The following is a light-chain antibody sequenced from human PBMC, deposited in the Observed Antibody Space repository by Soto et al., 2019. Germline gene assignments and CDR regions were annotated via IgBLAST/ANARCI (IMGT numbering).Light chain of an antibody. CDR1: QGISSY. V-gene: IGKV1-9*01. J-gene: IGKJ3*01. Sequence: GDRVTVSCRTSQGISSYLAWYQQKPGKAPQLLIYAVSTLQRVVPSRFSGSGSGTEFTLTISSLQPEDFATYYCQQLNTSPFTFGPGTTVDIK. CDR2: AVS. CDR3: QQLNTSPFT.